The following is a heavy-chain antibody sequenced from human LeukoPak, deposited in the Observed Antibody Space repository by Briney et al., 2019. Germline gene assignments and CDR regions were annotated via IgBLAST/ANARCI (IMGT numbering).Heavy chain of an antibody. V-gene: IGHV4-31*03. CDR3: GRGRFGGYGTNV. D-gene: IGHD3-10*01. CDR2: IYNIGTT. Sequence: PSQTLSLTCTVSGGSVSSGGYYWSWIRQHPGKGPEWIGYIYNIGTTNYNLSLKSRLTILVDTSKNLFSLTLSSMTAADTAVYYCGRGRFGGYGTNVWGQGTTVTVSS. J-gene: IGHJ6*02. CDR1: GGSVSSGGYY.